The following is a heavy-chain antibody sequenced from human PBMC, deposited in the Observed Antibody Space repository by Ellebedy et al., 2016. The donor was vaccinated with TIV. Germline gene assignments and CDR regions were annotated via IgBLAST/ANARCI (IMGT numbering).Heavy chain of an antibody. CDR3: ARDCSGGSCYGGALDY. V-gene: IGHV3-13*01. CDR1: GFTFSSYD. Sequence: GESLKISCAASGFTFSSYDMHWVRQPTGQGLEWVSAIGTAGDTYYPGSVKGRFTISRDNAKNSLYLQMNSLRAGDTAVYYCARDCSGGSCYGGALDYWGQGTLVTVSS. CDR2: IGTAGDT. D-gene: IGHD2-15*01. J-gene: IGHJ4*02.